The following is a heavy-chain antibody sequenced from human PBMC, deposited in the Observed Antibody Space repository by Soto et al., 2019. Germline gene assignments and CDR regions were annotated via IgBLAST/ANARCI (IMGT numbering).Heavy chain of an antibody. D-gene: IGHD6-13*01. CDR2: IIPIFGTA. CDR1: GGTFSSYA. Sequence: GASVKVSCKASGGTFSSYAISWVRQAPGQGLEWMGGIIPIFGTANYAQKFQGRVTITADKSTSTAYMELNSLRAEDTAVYYCAKDSTIAAAGTYFDYWGQGTLVTVSS. CDR3: AKDSTIAAAGTYFDY. V-gene: IGHV1-69*06. J-gene: IGHJ4*02.